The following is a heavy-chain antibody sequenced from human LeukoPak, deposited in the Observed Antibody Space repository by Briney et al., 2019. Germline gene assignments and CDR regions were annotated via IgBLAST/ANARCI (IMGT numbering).Heavy chain of an antibody. Sequence: GGSLRLSCAASGFTVSNSFMSWVRQAPGKGLEWVSVIYSDGRTYYADSVKGRFTISRDISKNTLYLQMKSLRDEDTAVYYCARGRRYGSGSYATLGAFDIWGQGTMVTVSS. CDR1: GFTVSNSF. J-gene: IGHJ3*02. D-gene: IGHD3-10*01. CDR2: IYSDGRT. V-gene: IGHV3-66*01. CDR3: ARGRRYGSGSYATLGAFDI.